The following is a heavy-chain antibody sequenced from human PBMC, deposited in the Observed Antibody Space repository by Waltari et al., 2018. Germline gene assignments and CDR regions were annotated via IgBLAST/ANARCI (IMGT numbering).Heavy chain of an antibody. J-gene: IGHJ4*02. D-gene: IGHD5-18*01. CDR3: ARDGAGYSYGKGVDY. Sequence: EVQLVESGGGLVQPGGSLRLSCAASGFTFSSYEMNWVRQAPGKGLEWVSYISSSGSTIYYADPGKGRFTISRDNAKNSLYLQMNSLRAEDTAVYYCARDGAGYSYGKGVDYWGQGTLVTVSS. V-gene: IGHV3-48*03. CDR1: GFTFSSYE. CDR2: ISSSGSTI.